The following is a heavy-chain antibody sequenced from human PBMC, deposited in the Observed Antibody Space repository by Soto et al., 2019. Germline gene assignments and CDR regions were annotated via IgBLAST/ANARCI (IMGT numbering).Heavy chain of an antibody. V-gene: IGHV4-59*01. Sequence: NPSGTLSLSCTVSGGSICSYYWSWIRQPPGKGLEWIGYIYYSGSTNYNPSLKSRVTISVDTSKNQFSLKLSFVTAADTAVYYCARSNRPDYFDYWGQGTLVTVSS. CDR2: IYYSGST. CDR1: GGSICSYY. D-gene: IGHD4-4*01. CDR3: ARSNRPDYFDY. J-gene: IGHJ4*02.